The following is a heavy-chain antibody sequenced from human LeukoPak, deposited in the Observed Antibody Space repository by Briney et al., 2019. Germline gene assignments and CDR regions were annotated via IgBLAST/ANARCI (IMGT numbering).Heavy chain of an antibody. V-gene: IGHV1-8*03. Sequence: ASVKVSCKASGYTFTSYDINWVRQATGQGLEWMGWMNPNSGNTGYAQKFQGRVTITRNTSISTAYMELSSLRSEDTAVYYCARGTIFGVVRGNNWFDPWGQGTLVTVSP. D-gene: IGHD3-3*01. CDR3: ARGTIFGVVRGNNWFDP. CDR2: MNPNSGNT. J-gene: IGHJ5*02. CDR1: GYTFTSYD.